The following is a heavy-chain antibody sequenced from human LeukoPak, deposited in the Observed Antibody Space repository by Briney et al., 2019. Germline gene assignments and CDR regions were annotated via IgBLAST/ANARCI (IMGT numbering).Heavy chain of an antibody. CDR3: ASKWFS. CDR1: GFTFSSYS. CDR2: ISSSATGT. Sequence: PGGSLRLSCAASGFTFSSYSMNWVRQAPGKGLEWVSVISSSATGTNYADSVKGRFTISRDNANSSLYLQMNSLRAEDTAVYYCASKWFSWGRGTLVTVSS. V-gene: IGHV3-48*04. D-gene: IGHD3-22*01. J-gene: IGHJ4*02.